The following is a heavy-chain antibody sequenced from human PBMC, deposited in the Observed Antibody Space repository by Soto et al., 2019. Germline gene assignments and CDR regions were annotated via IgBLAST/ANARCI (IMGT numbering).Heavy chain of an antibody. CDR3: ARGPTPSWSSYRFSYFDS. CDR1: GASISSAAYY. D-gene: IGHD3-16*02. CDR2: ISYSGYT. J-gene: IGHJ4*01. V-gene: IGHV4-31*03. Sequence: KTSETLSLTCTVSGASISSAAYYWSWIRQRPGEGLEWIGFISYSGYTFQNPSLKSRLLLSVATSKNQFSLELSFVTAADTAVYYCARGPTPSWSSYRFSYFDSWGPGSLVTVSS.